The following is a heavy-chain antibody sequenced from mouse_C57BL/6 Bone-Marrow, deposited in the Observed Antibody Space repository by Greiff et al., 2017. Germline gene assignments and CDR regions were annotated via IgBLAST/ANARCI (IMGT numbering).Heavy chain of an antibody. Sequence: VQLKESGAELVRPGASVKLSCTASGFNIKDDYMHWVKQRPEQGLEWIGWIVPENGDTEYASKFQGKATITADTSSNTAYLQLSSLTSEDTAVYYCTTLYSNYLYYAMDYWGQGTSVTVSS. V-gene: IGHV14-4*01. J-gene: IGHJ4*01. CDR3: TTLYSNYLYYAMDY. CDR2: IVPENGDT. D-gene: IGHD2-5*01. CDR1: GFNIKDDY.